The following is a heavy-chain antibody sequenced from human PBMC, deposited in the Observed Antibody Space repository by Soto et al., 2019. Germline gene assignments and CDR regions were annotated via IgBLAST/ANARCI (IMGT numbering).Heavy chain of an antibody. D-gene: IGHD1-20*01. CDR2: INQYGTT. CDR1: GESLSDHY. J-gene: IGHJ5*02. CDR3: ARGAHISGVTRCFDP. Sequence: QVQLQQWGAGLLKPSETLSLICAVSGESLSDHYWSWIRQSPGKGLEWIGDINQYGTTNYNPSLKSRVTISADTSKNQFFLRLTSVTAADTDVYYCARGAHISGVTRCFDPWGQGTLVTVSS. V-gene: IGHV4-34*01.